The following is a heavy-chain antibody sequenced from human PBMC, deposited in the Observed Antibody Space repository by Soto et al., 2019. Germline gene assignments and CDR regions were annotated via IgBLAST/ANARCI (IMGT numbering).Heavy chain of an antibody. CDR3: AHTHRDGYPKT. Sequence: QITLKESGPTLVKPTQTLTLTCTFSGFSLSTSGVGVGWIRQPPGKALEWLALIYWDDDKRYSPSLKSRITSTQDTSKNQVVLTMTNMDPVDTATYYCAHTHRDGYPKTWGQGTLVTVSS. D-gene: IGHD5-12*01. J-gene: IGHJ5*02. CDR1: GFSLSTSGVG. CDR2: IYWDDDK. V-gene: IGHV2-5*02.